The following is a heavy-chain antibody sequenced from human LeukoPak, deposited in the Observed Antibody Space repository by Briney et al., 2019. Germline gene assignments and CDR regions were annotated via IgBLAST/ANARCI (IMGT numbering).Heavy chain of an antibody. V-gene: IGHV1-2*02. J-gene: IGHJ4*02. Sequence: VASVKVSCKASGYTFTGYYMHLVRQAPGQGLEWMGWINPNSGGTNYAQEFQGRVTMTRDTSISTAYMELSRLRSDDTAVYYCARGGSGSYYGGDYLGQGTLVTVSS. D-gene: IGHD1-26*01. CDR3: ARGGSGSYYGGDY. CDR1: GYTFTGYY. CDR2: INPNSGGT.